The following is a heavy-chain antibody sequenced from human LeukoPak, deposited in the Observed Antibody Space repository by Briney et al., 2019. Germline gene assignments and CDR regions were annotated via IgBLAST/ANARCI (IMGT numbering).Heavy chain of an antibody. CDR2: IYYSGST. CDR1: GGSISSSSYY. V-gene: IGHV4-39*01. J-gene: IGHJ6*02. CDR3: ARHTGSDIPAYYYYGMDV. Sequence: SETLSLTCTVSGGSISSSSYYWGWIRQPPGKGLEWIGSIYYSGSTYYNPSLKSRVTISVDTSKNQFSLKLSSVTAADTAVYYCARHTGSDIPAYYYYGMDVWGQGTTVTVSS. D-gene: IGHD3-9*01.